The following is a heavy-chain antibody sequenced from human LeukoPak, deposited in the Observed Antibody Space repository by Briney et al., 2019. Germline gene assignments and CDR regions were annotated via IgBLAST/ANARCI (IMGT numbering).Heavy chain of an antibody. CDR3: ARVSVGVTTDY. V-gene: IGHV3-53*01. J-gene: IGHJ4*02. Sequence: GGSLRLSCAASGFTVSSNYMNWVRQAPGKGLEWVSVIYSGGSTYYADSVKGRFTISRDNSKNTLYLQMNSLRAEDTAVYYCARVSVGVTTDYWGQGTLVTVSS. D-gene: IGHD2-21*02. CDR1: GFTVSSNY. CDR2: IYSGGST.